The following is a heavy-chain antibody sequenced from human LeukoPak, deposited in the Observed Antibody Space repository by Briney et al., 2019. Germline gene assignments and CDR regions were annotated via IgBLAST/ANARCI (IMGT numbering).Heavy chain of an antibody. CDR2: ISGSGGST. D-gene: IGHD3-9*01. CDR1: EFTFSSFA. V-gene: IGHV3-23*01. CDR3: AKDSNWLFPRDVDY. J-gene: IGHJ4*02. Sequence: GGSLRLSCAASEFTFSSFAMSWVRQAPGKGLEWVSAISGSGGSTYYADSVKGRFTISRDNSKNTLYLQMNSLRAEDTAVYYCAKDSNWLFPRDVDYWGQGTPVTVSS.